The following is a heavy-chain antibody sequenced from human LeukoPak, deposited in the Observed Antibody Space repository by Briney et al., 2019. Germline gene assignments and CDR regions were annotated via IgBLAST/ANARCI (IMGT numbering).Heavy chain of an antibody. CDR2: INHSGST. CDR3: ARAWPYYYGSGSPFDY. V-gene: IGHV4-34*01. J-gene: IGHJ4*02. Sequence: SETLSLTCAVYGGSSSGYYWSWIRQPPGKGLEWIGEINHSGSTNYNPSLKNRVTISVDTSKNQFSLKLSSVTAAHTAVYYCARAWPYYYGSGSPFDYWGQGTLVTVSS. D-gene: IGHD3-10*01. CDR1: GGSSSGYY.